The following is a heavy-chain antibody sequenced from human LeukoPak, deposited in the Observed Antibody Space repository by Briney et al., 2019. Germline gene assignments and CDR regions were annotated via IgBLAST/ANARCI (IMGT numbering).Heavy chain of an antibody. Sequence: SQTLSLTCAISGDSVSSNTAAGNWIRQSPSRGLEWLGRTYYRSKWYNDYAVSVKSRITINPDTSKNQFSLQLSSVTPEDTAVYYCAVGNYYMDVWGKGTTVIVSS. CDR2: TYYRSKWYN. V-gene: IGHV6-1*01. CDR3: AVGNYYMDV. CDR1: GDSVSSNTAA. J-gene: IGHJ6*03. D-gene: IGHD3-10*01.